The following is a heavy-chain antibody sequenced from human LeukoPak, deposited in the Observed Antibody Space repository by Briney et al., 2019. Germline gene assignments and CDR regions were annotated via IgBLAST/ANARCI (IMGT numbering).Heavy chain of an antibody. Sequence: SETLTLPCTVSGGSLSVHYWRWIRQPPGKGLEWVGHTNYGGSTTYNPTLKSRLTISIDTSKIQLYLNLRSMTAADTDLYYCASGTWYNHFDYWGQGTLVTVSS. CDR2: TNYGGST. CDR1: GGSLSVHY. J-gene: IGHJ4*02. V-gene: IGHV4-59*11. CDR3: ASGTWYNHFDY. D-gene: IGHD6-13*01.